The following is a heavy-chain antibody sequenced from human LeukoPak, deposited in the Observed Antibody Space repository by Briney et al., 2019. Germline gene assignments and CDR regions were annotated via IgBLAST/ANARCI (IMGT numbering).Heavy chain of an antibody. V-gene: IGHV3-11*04. CDR1: GFSFSDYY. D-gene: IGHD1-7*01. CDR2: ISSSGDTM. CDR3: ARVMGNYASDY. J-gene: IGHJ4*02. Sequence: GGSLRLSCAASGFSFSDYYMSWIRQAPGKGLEWVSYISSSGDTMSYADSVKGRFTISRDNAKNSLYLQMSSLRAEDAAIYYCARVMGNYASDYWGQGSLVTVSS.